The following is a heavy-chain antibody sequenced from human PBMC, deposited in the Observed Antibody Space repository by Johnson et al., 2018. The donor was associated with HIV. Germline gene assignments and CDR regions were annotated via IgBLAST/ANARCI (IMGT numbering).Heavy chain of an antibody. J-gene: IGHJ3*02. CDR2: ISYDGSNK. D-gene: IGHD4-23*01. CDR3: ARGRYGRMTTVAAADFDI. Sequence: MQLVESGGGVVQPGRSLRLSCAASGFTFSSYGMHWVRQAPGKGLEWVAVISYDGSNKYYADSVKGRFTISRDNSKNTLYLQMNSLRAEDTALYYCARGRYGRMTTVAAADFDIWGQGTMVTVSS. V-gene: IGHV3-30*03. CDR1: GFTFSSYG.